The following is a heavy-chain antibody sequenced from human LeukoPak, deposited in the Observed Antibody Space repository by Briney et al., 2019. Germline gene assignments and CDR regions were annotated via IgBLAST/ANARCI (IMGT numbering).Heavy chain of an antibody. J-gene: IGHJ4*02. CDR2: ISGSGGST. V-gene: IGHV3-23*01. Sequence: PGGSLRLSYAASGFTFSSYAMSWVRQAPGKGLEWDSAISGSGGSTYYADSVKGRFTISRDNSKNTLYLQMNSLRAEHTAVYYCAKGSHFWSGYLGYWGQGTLVTVSS. CDR1: GFTFSSYA. CDR3: AKGSHFWSGYLGY. D-gene: IGHD3-3*02.